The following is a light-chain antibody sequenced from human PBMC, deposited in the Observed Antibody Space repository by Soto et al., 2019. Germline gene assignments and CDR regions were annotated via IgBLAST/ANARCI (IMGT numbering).Light chain of an antibody. J-gene: IGLJ2*01. CDR3: CSYAGSYTFVV. CDR2: DVS. Sequence: QSVLTQPASVSGSPGQSITISCTGTSSDIGDYNYVSWYQQHPGKVPKLMIYDVSKRPSGVPDRFSGSKSGNTASLTISGLQAEDEADYYCCSYAGSYTFVVFGGGTKLTVL. CDR1: SSDIGDYNY. V-gene: IGLV2-11*01.